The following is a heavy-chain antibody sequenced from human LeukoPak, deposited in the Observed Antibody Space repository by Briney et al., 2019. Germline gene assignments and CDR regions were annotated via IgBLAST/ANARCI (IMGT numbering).Heavy chain of an antibody. CDR1: GYTFTGYY. CDR3: ARDLMATDIVVVPAAMAPDYYYYMDV. Sequence: ASVKVSCKASGYTFTGYYMHWVRQAPGQGLEWMGWISPNNGGTNYAKKFQGRVTMTRDTSISTAYMELSRLRSDDTAVYYCARDLMATDIVVVPAAMAPDYYYYMDVWGKGTTVTVSS. D-gene: IGHD2-2*01. V-gene: IGHV1-2*02. J-gene: IGHJ6*03. CDR2: ISPNNGGT.